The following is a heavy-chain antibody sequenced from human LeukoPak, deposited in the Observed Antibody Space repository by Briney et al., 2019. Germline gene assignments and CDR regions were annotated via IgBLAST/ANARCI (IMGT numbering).Heavy chain of an antibody. Sequence: HPWGALRLSCAASGFTVSSNYMSWVRQAPGKGREWVSVIYSGGSTYYADSVKGRFTISRDNSKNTLYLQMNSLRAEDTAVYYCARAPRYYYYMDVWGKGTTVTVSS. CDR1: GFTVSSNY. CDR3: ARAPRYYYYMDV. V-gene: IGHV3-53*01. J-gene: IGHJ6*03. CDR2: IYSGGST.